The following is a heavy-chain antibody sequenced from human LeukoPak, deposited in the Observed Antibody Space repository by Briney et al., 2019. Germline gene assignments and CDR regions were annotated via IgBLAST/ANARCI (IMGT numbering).Heavy chain of an antibody. CDR1: GSSFSDYH. J-gene: IGHJ4*02. CDR3: ARDGIVAADYYDSSGHFGYYFDY. Sequence: GGSLRLSCVGSGSSFSDYHLSWIRQAPGKGLEWVSYISHTGRIIDYTDSVKGRFTISRDNTKNSLYLQMNSLRAEDTAVYYCARDGIVAADYYDSSGHFGYYFDYWGQGTVVTVSS. CDR2: ISHTGRII. D-gene: IGHD3-22*01. V-gene: IGHV3-11*01.